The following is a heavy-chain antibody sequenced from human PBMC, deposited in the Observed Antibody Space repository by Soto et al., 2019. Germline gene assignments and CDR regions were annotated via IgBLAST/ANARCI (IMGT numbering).Heavy chain of an antibody. V-gene: IGHV2-5*02. CDR3: AHKGGRGAGMDV. D-gene: IGHD2-15*01. CDR2: IYWDDDK. J-gene: IGHJ6*02. Sequence: QITLRESGPTLVKPTQTLTLTCTFSGFSLSTSGVGVVWIRQPPGKALEWLALIYWDDDKRYSPFLRSRLTISKDTSKNPVALTLTTMDPVDTATYYCAHKGGRGAGMDVWGQGTTVTVSS. CDR1: GFSLSTSGVG.